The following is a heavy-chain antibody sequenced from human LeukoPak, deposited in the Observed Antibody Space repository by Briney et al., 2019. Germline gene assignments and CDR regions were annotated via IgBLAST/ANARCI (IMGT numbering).Heavy chain of an antibody. D-gene: IGHD3-22*01. J-gene: IGHJ4*02. CDR3: AKKEREDYYDSSGYVHVY. V-gene: IGHV3-23*01. CDR2: ISGSGGST. CDR1: GFTFSSYA. Sequence: PGGSLRLSCAASGFTFSSYAMSWVRQAPGKGLEWVSAISGSGGSTYYADSVKGRFTISRDNSKNTLYLQMNSLRAEDTAVYYCAKKEREDYYDSSGYVHVYWGQGTLVTVSS.